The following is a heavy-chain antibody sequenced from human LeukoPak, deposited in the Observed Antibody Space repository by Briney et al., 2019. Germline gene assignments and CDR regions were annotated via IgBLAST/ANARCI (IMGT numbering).Heavy chain of an antibody. J-gene: IGHJ5*02. CDR3: ARLQVHCGGDCYTRWFDP. Sequence: SETLSLTCTVSGGSVSSYYWSWLRQPPGKGLEWIAYIYYSGSTKYNPSLKSRVTISLDRSKNQFSLKLRSVTAADTAVYYCARLQVHCGGDCYTRWFDPWGQGTLVTVSS. CDR2: IYYSGST. CDR1: GGSVSSYY. V-gene: IGHV4-59*08. D-gene: IGHD2-21*02.